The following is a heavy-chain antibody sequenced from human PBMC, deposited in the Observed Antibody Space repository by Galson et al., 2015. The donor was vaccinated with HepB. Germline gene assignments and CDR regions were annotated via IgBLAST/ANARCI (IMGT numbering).Heavy chain of an antibody. CDR1: GYTFINYG. Sequence: SVKVSCKASGYTFINYGITWVRQAPGQGLEWVGSINSYNGNTNCAQKVHGRLTMTTDTFTKTAHMELRSLRSDDTAVYYCARDSNYYYNGMDVWGQGTTVIVSS. V-gene: IGHV1-18*04. J-gene: IGHJ6*02. CDR2: INSYNGNT. CDR3: ARDSNYYYNGMDV. D-gene: IGHD2-2*01.